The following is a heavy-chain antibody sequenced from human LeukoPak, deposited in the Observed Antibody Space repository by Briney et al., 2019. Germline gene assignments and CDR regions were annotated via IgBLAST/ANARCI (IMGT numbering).Heavy chain of an antibody. CDR2: IYSGGST. J-gene: IGHJ4*02. Sequence: GGSLRLSCAASGFTFSSNYMSWVRQAPGKGLEWVSVIYSGGSTYYADSVKGRFTISRDNSKNTLYLQMNSLRAEDTVVYYCAGVRVTTTLIDYWGQGTLVTVSS. D-gene: IGHD4-17*01. V-gene: IGHV3-53*01. CDR1: GFTFSSNY. CDR3: AGVRVTTTLIDY.